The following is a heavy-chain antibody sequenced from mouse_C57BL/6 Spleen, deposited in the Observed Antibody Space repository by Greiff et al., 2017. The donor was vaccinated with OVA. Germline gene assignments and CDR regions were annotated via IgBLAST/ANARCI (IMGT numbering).Heavy chain of an antibody. V-gene: IGHV1-59*01. CDR2: IDPSDSYT. J-gene: IGHJ4*01. Sequence: VQLQQPGAELVRPGTSVKLSCKASGYTFTSYWMHWVKQRPGQGLEWIGVIDPSDSYTNYNQKFKGKATLTVDTSSSTAYMQLSSLTSEDSAVYYCARRNVYAMDYWGQGTSVTVSS. CDR1: GYTFTSYW. CDR3: ARRNVYAMDY.